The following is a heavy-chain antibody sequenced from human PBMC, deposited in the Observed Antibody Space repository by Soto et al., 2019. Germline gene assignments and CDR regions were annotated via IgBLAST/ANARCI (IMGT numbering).Heavy chain of an antibody. CDR3: ARVYGDYLAY. D-gene: IGHD4-17*01. CDR1: GCSISSYY. Sequence: QVQLQESGPGLVKPSETLSLTCTVSGCSISSYYWSWIRQPPGKGLEWIGYIYYSGSTNYNPSLKSRVTISVDTSQNQFSLKLSSVTAADTAVYYCARVYGDYLAYWGKGTLVPVSS. CDR2: IYYSGST. J-gene: IGHJ4*02. V-gene: IGHV4-59*01.